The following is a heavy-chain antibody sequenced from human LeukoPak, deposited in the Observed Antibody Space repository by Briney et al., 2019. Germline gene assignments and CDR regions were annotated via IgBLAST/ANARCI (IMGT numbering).Heavy chain of an antibody. CDR3: ARLPWLNTAMVEEVRWFDP. D-gene: IGHD5-18*01. CDR1: GGSISSSSYY. V-gene: IGHV4-39*07. CDR2: IYYSGST. J-gene: IGHJ5*02. Sequence: SETLSLTCTVSGGSISSSSYYWGWIRQPPGKGLEWIGSIYYSGSTYYNPSLKSRVTISVDTSKNQFSLKLSSVTAADTAVYYCARLPWLNTAMVEEVRWFDPWGQGTLVTVSS.